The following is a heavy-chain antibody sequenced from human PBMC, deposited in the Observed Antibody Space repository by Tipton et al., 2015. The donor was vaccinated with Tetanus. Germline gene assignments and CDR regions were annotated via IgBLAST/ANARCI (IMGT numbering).Heavy chain of an antibody. CDR1: GYNFVNFG. CDR2: ISAYNGKT. Sequence: QVQLVQSGAEVKEPGASVKVSCKASGYNFVNFGISWVRQAPGQGLEWMGWISAYNGKTKYAQRLQGRVTMTTDRSASTAYMDLRRLRSDDTAVYYCARVQEQHIYYYGMDVWGQGTTVTVSS. J-gene: IGHJ6*02. CDR3: ARVQEQHIYYYGMDV. D-gene: IGHD6-13*01. V-gene: IGHV1-18*01.